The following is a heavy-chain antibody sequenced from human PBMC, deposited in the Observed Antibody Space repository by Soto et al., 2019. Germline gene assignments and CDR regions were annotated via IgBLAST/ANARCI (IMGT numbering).Heavy chain of an antibody. D-gene: IGHD2-15*01. CDR1: GGSFSGYY. CDR2: IINTGST. V-gene: IGHV4-34*01. Sequence: SETLSLTCAVYGGSFSGYYWSWIRQPPGKGLEWIGEIINTGSTNYNPSLKSRVTISIDTSKKQFSLKLSSVTAADPAVYYCERGLVVTYYYYYYGMDVWGQGTTVTVSS. CDR3: ERGLVVTYYYYYYGMDV. J-gene: IGHJ6*02.